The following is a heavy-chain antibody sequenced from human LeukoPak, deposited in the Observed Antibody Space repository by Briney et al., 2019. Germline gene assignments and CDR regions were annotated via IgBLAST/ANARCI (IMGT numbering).Heavy chain of an antibody. D-gene: IGHD1-26*01. Sequence: AGGSLRLSCAASGFTFSSYGMHWVRQAPGKGLEWGAVISYDGSNKYYADSVKGRFTISRDNSKNTLYLQMNSLKPEDTALYYCASCRTYSGSYSDAFDIWGQGTMVTVSS. J-gene: IGHJ3*02. CDR2: ISYDGSNK. V-gene: IGHV3-30*03. CDR3: ASCRTYSGSYSDAFDI. CDR1: GFTFSSYG.